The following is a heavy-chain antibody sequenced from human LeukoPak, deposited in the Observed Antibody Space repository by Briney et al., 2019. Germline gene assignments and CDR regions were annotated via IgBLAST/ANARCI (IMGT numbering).Heavy chain of an antibody. Sequence: SQTLSLTCAISGDSVSSNGASWNWIRQSPSRGLEWLGRTYYRSQQWHSDYAPSVKGRIALNPDTSKNQFSLQLNSVTPEDTAVYYCGRETDFGVVTNWGQGTLVTVSS. CDR3: GRETDFGVVTN. J-gene: IGHJ4*02. D-gene: IGHD3-3*01. V-gene: IGHV6-1*01. CDR2: TYYRSQQWHS. CDR1: GDSVSSNGAS.